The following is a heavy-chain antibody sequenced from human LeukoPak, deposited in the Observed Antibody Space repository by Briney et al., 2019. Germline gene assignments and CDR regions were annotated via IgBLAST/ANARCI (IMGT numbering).Heavy chain of an antibody. D-gene: IGHD6-13*01. CDR3: ARVKSGIAAAVDY. CDR2: IYHSGST. CDR1: GGSISSSNW. J-gene: IGHJ4*02. V-gene: IGHV4-4*02. Sequence: SGTLSLTCAVSGGSISSSNWWSWVRQPPGKGLEWIGEIYHSGSTNYNPSLKSRVTISVDTSKNQFSLKLSSVTAADTAVYYCARVKSGIAAAVDYWGQGTLVTVSS.